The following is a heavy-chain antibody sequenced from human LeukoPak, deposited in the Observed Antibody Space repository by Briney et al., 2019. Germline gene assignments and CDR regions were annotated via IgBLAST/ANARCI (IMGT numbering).Heavy chain of an antibody. CDR3: ARDGSSSWRNCFGP. J-gene: IGHJ5*02. D-gene: IGHD6-13*01. Sequence: GRSLRLSCAASGFTFSSYAMHWVRQAPGKGLEWVSSISSSSSYIYYADSVNGRFTISRDNAKNSLYQLMNSLRAEDTALYYCARDGSSSWRNCFGPWGTVILVTVPS. CDR1: GFTFSSYA. CDR2: ISSSSSYI. V-gene: IGHV3-21*04.